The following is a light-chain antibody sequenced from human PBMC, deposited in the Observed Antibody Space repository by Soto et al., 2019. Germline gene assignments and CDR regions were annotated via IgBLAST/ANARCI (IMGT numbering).Light chain of an antibody. V-gene: IGKV1-5*03. J-gene: IGKJ1*01. CDR1: EGINGW. CDR2: KAS. Sequence: DIQMTQSPSTLSASVRDRVTIICRASEGINGWLAWYQQKPGKAPKLLIYKASTLESGVPSRFSGSESATEFTLTISRLQPDDSATYYCQQYHSWWTFGQGTKVDIK. CDR3: QQYHSWWT.